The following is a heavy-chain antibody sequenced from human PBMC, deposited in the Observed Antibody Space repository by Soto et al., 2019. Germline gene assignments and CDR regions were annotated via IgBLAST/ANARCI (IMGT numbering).Heavy chain of an antibody. CDR2: IFYSGST. D-gene: IGHD5-18*01. CDR1: GGSISSYY. J-gene: IGHJ4*02. CDR3: ARKGYNYDY. Sequence: SETLSLPCTVSGGSISSYYWSWIRQPPGKGLEWIGYIFYSGSTNYNPSLKSRVTISVDTSKNQFSLKLSSVTAADTAVYYCARKGYNYDYWGQGTLVTVSS. V-gene: IGHV4-59*01.